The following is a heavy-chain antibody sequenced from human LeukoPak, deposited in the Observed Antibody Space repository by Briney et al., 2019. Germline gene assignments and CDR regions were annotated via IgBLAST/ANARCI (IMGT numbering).Heavy chain of an antibody. V-gene: IGHV3-21*01. D-gene: IGHD3-22*01. CDR1: GFTFSGYS. J-gene: IGHJ3*02. Sequence: GGSLRLSCAASGFTFSGYSMNWVRQAPGKGLEWVSAISSSSSCIYYADSVKGRFTISRDNAKNSLYLQMNSLRAEDTAVYYCARGSYAPTYYYDSSGSDAFDIWGQGTMVTVSS. CDR3: ARGSYAPTYYYDSSGSDAFDI. CDR2: ISSSSSCI.